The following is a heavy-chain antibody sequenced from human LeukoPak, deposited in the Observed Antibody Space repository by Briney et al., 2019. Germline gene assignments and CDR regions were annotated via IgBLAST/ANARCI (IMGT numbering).Heavy chain of an antibody. D-gene: IGHD6-19*01. CDR2: INPNSGGT. CDR3: ARAPQYSSGLFDY. Sequence: ASVKVSCKASGYTFTGYYMHWVRQAPGQGLEWMGWINPNSGGTNYAQKFQGRVTMTRDTSISTAYMELSSLRSEDTAVYYCARAPQYSSGLFDYWGQGTLVTVSS. J-gene: IGHJ4*02. CDR1: GYTFTGYY. V-gene: IGHV1-2*02.